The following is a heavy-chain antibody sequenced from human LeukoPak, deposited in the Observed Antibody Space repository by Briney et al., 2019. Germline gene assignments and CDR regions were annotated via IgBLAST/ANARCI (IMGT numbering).Heavy chain of an antibody. J-gene: IGHJ4*02. Sequence: SSETLSLTCAVYGGSFSGYYWSWIRQPPGKGLEWIGEINHSGSTNYNPSLKSRVTISVDTSKNQFSLKLSSVTAADTAVYYCARARLWFGELLNWGQGTLVTVSS. CDR2: INHSGST. CDR1: GGSFSGYY. V-gene: IGHV4-34*01. CDR3: ARARLWFGELLN. D-gene: IGHD3-10*01.